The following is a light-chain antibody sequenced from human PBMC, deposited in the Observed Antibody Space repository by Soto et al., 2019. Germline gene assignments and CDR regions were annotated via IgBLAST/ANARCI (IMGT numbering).Light chain of an antibody. CDR2: DTS. Sequence: EFVLTQSPGTLSLSPGERATLSCRASQSLTNSFIAWYQQRPGQAPRLLIYDTSSRASGIPDRFSGSGSGTDFTLTIRRMETEDFAVFYCQQYGTSEIIFGQGTRLEIK. CDR3: QQYGTSEII. J-gene: IGKJ5*01. V-gene: IGKV3-20*01. CDR1: QSLTNSF.